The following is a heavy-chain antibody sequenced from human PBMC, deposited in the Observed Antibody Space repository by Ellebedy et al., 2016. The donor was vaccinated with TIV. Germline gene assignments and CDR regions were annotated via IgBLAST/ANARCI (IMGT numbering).Heavy chain of an antibody. CDR3: ARGGPAASTSFDY. J-gene: IGHJ4*02. Sequence: AASVKVSCKTSGYSFLSYDIFWARQAPGQGLEWVGRMNPNSGKTDYAQKFQTRITLTRDTSVSTAYLELSSLMSEDTAMYYCARGGPAASTSFDYWGQGALVTVSS. CDR1: GYSFLSYD. CDR2: MNPNSGKT. D-gene: IGHD5/OR15-5a*01. V-gene: IGHV1-8*01.